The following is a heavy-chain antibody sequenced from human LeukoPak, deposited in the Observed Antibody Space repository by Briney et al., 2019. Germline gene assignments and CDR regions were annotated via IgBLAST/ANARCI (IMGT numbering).Heavy chain of an antibody. Sequence: GGSLRLTCAASGFTFSSYSMNWVRQAPGKGLEWVSSISSSSSYIYYADSVKGRFTISRDNAKNSLYLQMNSLRAEDTAVYYCAGHYGDYANWFDPWGQGTLVTVSS. CDR3: AGHYGDYANWFDP. V-gene: IGHV3-21*01. J-gene: IGHJ5*02. CDR2: ISSSSSYI. CDR1: GFTFSSYS. D-gene: IGHD4-17*01.